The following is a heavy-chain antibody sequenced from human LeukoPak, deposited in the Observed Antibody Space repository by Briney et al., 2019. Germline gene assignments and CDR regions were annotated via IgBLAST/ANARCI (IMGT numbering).Heavy chain of an antibody. V-gene: IGHV4-38-2*02. CDR3: ARLRWALDY. CDR2: IYHSGST. Sequence: SETLSLTCTVSGYSISSGYYWGWIRQPPGKGLEWIGSIYHSGSTYYNPSLKSRVTISVDTSKNQFSLKLSSVTAADTAVYYCARLRWALDYWGQGTLVTVSS. J-gene: IGHJ4*02. D-gene: IGHD4-23*01. CDR1: GYSISSGYY.